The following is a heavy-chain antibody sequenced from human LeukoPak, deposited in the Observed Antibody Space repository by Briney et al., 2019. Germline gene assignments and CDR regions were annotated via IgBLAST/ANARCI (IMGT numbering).Heavy chain of an antibody. Sequence: PSETLSLTCTVSGDSISSYYWSWLRQPPGKGLEWIGHIYYSGSTNYNPSLKSRVTISVDTSKNQFSLKMSSVTAADTAVYYCARSRDGYNQNTPLFYWGRGTLVTVSS. J-gene: IGHJ4*02. V-gene: IGHV4-59*01. CDR2: IYYSGST. CDR1: GDSISSYY. CDR3: ARSRDGYNQNTPLFY. D-gene: IGHD5-24*01.